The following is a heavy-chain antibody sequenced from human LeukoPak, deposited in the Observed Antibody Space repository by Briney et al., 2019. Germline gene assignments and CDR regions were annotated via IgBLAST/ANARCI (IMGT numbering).Heavy chain of an antibody. CDR2: ISGGGGTG. CDR1: GYTFTSYG. V-gene: IGHV1-18*01. J-gene: IGHJ5*02. Sequence: KVSCKASGYTFTSYGNSWVRQAPGQGLEWMGWISGGGGTGIYSQNFQDRVTITWDTSATTAYMELNSLRSEDTAVYYCARVLWFGHLYNWFDPWGQGTLVTVSS. D-gene: IGHD3-10*01. CDR3: ARVLWFGHLYNWFDP.